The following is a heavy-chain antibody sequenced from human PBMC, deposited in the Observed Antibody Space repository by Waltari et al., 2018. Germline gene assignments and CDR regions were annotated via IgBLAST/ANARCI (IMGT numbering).Heavy chain of an antibody. Sequence: QVQLQQWGAGLLKPSETLSLTCAVYGGSFSGYYWSWIRQPPGKGLEWIGELKRIGSTNYNPSLRSRVTISVDTSKNQFSLKLSSVTAADTAVYYCASVPPRIAVAGPDAFDIWGQGTMVTVSS. CDR2: LKRIGST. CDR3: ASVPPRIAVAGPDAFDI. CDR1: GGSFSGYY. J-gene: IGHJ3*02. V-gene: IGHV4-34*01. D-gene: IGHD6-19*01.